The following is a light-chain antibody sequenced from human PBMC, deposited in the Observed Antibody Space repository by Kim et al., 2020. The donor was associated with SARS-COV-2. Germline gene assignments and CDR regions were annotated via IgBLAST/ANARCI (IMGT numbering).Light chain of an antibody. Sequence: EIVLTQSPGTLSLSPGERATLSCRASQSVSSTYLAWYQQKPGQAPRLLIYGASNRATGIPDRFSGSGSGADFTLTISRLEPEDFAVYYCQQYDYSPRTFGQGTKVDIK. J-gene: IGKJ1*01. CDR2: GAS. CDR1: QSVSSTY. CDR3: QQYDYSPRT. V-gene: IGKV3-20*01.